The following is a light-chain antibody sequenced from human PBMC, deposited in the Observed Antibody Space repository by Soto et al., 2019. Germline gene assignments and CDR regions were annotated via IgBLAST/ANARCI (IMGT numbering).Light chain of an antibody. CDR2: DAS. V-gene: IGKV1-5*01. CDR3: QQYKTFPGT. Sequence: DIQMTQSPSTLSASVGDRVTITCRASQSINRWLAWYHQKPGKAPKLLMSDASSLESGVPSRFSGGGSGTEFTLTISSRQPDDFATYYRQQYKTFPGTFGQGTKVEIK. J-gene: IGKJ1*01. CDR1: QSINRW.